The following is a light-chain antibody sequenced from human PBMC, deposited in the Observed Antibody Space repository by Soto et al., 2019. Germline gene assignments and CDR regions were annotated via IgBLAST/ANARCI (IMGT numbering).Light chain of an antibody. CDR2: RAS. V-gene: IGKV3-20*01. CDR3: QQYRSSPLT. Sequence: EIVLTQSPGTLSLSPGERATLSCRASQIVSSNYLAWYQQKPGQTPEVLIYRASTRATGIPDRFSGSGSGTDFTLTISRLQAEDFAVYYCQQYRSSPLTFGGGTKVDIK. CDR1: QIVSSNY. J-gene: IGKJ4*01.